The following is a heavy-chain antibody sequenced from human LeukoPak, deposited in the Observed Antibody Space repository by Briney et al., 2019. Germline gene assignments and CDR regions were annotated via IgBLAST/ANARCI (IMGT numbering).Heavy chain of an antibody. Sequence: SGGSLRLSCAASGFTFSSYAMSWVRQAPGKGLEWVSGISGSGGSTYYADSVKGRFTISRDNSKNTLYLQMNSLRAEDTAVYYCAKEPFGELLQYFDYWGQGTLVTVSS. CDR1: GFTFSSYA. CDR3: AKEPFGELLQYFDY. D-gene: IGHD3-10*01. V-gene: IGHV3-23*01. J-gene: IGHJ4*02. CDR2: ISGSGGST.